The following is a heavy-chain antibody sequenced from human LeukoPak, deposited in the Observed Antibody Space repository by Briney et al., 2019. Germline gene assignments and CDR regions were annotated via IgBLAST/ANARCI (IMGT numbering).Heavy chain of an antibody. Sequence: GGSLRLSCAASGFTFSNYGMNWVRQAPGKGLEWVSYISSTSTNINYADSVRGRFTISRDNAKRSLYLQMNSLRVEDRAVYYCARGGAARPGYWGQETLVTVSS. V-gene: IGHV3-48*04. CDR1: GFTFSNYG. CDR2: ISSTSTNI. J-gene: IGHJ4*02. D-gene: IGHD6-6*01. CDR3: ARGGAARPGY.